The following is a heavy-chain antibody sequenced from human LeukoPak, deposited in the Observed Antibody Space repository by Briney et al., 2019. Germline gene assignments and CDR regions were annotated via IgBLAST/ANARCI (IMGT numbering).Heavy chain of an antibody. V-gene: IGHV4-39*07. J-gene: IGHJ4*02. CDR1: GGSISSSSYY. D-gene: IGHD3-22*01. CDR2: ISYSGST. Sequence: SETLSLTCTVSGGSISSSSYYWVWIRQPPGKGLEWIGSISYSGSTYYNPSLKSRVTISVDTSKNQFSLKLSSVTAADTAVYYCARVSYDSSGYYYYYFDYWGQGTLVTVSS. CDR3: ARVSYDSSGYYYYYFDY.